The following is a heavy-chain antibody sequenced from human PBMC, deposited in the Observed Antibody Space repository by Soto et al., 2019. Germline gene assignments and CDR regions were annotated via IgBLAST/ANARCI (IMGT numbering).Heavy chain of an antibody. J-gene: IGHJ4*02. CDR3: AKDSEVEWYSTGTGPRYFDY. CDR2: ISYDGSNK. V-gene: IGHV3-30*18. Sequence: QPGGSLRLSCAASGFTFSSYGMHWVRQAPGKGLEWVAVISYDGSNKYYADSVKGRFTISRDNSKNTLYLQMNSLRAEDTAVYYCAKDSEVEWYSTGTGPRYFDYWGQGTLVTVSS. CDR1: GFTFSSYG. D-gene: IGHD6-25*01.